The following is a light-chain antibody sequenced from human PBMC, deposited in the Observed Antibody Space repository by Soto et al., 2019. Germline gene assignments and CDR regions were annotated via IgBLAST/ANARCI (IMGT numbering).Light chain of an antibody. J-gene: IGKJ1*01. CDR2: GAS. CDR3: QQYGSSGT. Sequence: EIVLTHSPGTLSLSSGERATLSCRASQSVSNNYIAWYQQKPGQAPRLLIYGASNRATGIPDRFSGSGPGTDFTPTISILEPEDFAVYYCQQYGSSGTFGQGTKVDIK. CDR1: QSVSNNY. V-gene: IGKV3-20*01.